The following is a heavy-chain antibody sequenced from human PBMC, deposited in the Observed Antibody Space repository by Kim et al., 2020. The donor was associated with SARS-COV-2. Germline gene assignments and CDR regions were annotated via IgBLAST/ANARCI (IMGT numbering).Heavy chain of an antibody. J-gene: IGHJ4*02. CDR3: AKKRSSQYSSGSDFDY. Sequence: GGSLRLSCAASGFSFDDYAMHWVRQRPGKSLEWVCLISRNGDATYYTDSVKGRFTISRDNSKNSLYLQMNSLRTEDTAFYYCAKKRSSQYSSGSDFDYWGQGALVTVSS. V-gene: IGHV3-43*02. D-gene: IGHD5-18*01. CDR1: GFSFDDYA. CDR2: ISRNGDAT.